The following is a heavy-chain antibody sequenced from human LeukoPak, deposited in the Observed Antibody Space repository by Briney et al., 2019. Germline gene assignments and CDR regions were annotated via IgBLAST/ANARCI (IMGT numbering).Heavy chain of an antibody. CDR2: ITGSHGST. J-gene: IGHJ5*02. V-gene: IGHV3-23*01. CDR1: GFTFSNFA. D-gene: IGHD4-17*01. Sequence: GGSLRLSCAASGFTFSNFAMTWVRQAPGKGLEWVSSITGSHGSTYNTDSVKGRFTISRDNSQNTLYLQVNSLRAEDTAVYYCTKDPNGDYVGAFDPWGQGTLVTVSS. CDR3: TKDPNGDYVGAFDP.